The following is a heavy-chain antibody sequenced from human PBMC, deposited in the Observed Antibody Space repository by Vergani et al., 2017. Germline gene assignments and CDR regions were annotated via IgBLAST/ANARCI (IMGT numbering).Heavy chain of an antibody. CDR2: IQFDGSNQ. CDR1: GSTFSNYD. D-gene: IGHD3-16*01. CDR3: AKHFRGWGIDY. Sequence: QVQLVESGGGVVQRGGSLRLSCATSGSTFSNYDMQWIRQGPGKGLEFVAFIQFDGSNQYYAYSVKGRFTLSRDFSKNTLYLQMNSLRTDDTATYYCAKHFRGWGIDYWGQGTQVIVSS. V-gene: IGHV3-30*02. J-gene: IGHJ4*02.